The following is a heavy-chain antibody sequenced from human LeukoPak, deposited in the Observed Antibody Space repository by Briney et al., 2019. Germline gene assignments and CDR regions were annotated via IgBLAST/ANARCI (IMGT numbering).Heavy chain of an antibody. CDR3: AKDLGYSSSSTPPPPLDY. CDR2: ISGSGGST. V-gene: IGHV3-23*01. CDR1: GFTFSSYA. D-gene: IGHD6-6*01. J-gene: IGHJ4*02. Sequence: PRGSLRLSCAVSGFTFSSYAMSWVRQAPGKGLEWVSAISGSGGSTYYADSVKGRYTISRDNSKNTLYLQMNSLRAEDMAVYYCAKDLGYSSSSTPPPPLDYWGQGTLVTVSS.